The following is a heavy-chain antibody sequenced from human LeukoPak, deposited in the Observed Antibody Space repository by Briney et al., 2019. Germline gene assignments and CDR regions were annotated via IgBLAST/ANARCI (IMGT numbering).Heavy chain of an antibody. CDR2: ISNSGDST. CDR1: GFTFSSYA. J-gene: IGHJ4*02. Sequence: GGSLRLSCAASGFTFSSYAMNLVRQAPGKGLEWVSTISNSGDSTYYADSVKGRFTISRDNSKNTLYLQMNSLRAEDTAVYYCAKGAMVRGVLDYWGQGTLVTVSS. V-gene: IGHV3-23*01. D-gene: IGHD3-10*01. CDR3: AKGAMVRGVLDY.